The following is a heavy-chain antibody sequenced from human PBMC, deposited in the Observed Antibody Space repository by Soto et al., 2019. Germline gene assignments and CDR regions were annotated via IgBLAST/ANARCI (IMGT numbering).Heavy chain of an antibody. CDR3: AKDQHPEGPTFFFPPVSTPDGMDV. CDR1: GFTFTTYA. V-gene: IGHV3-23*01. Sequence: EVQLLQSGGGLVRPGRSLTLSCAASGFTFTTYAMTWVRQAPGKGLEWVSSGTANGGRTYYADSVKGRFTISRDSSKNTVELQMNRLRADDTAVYYCAKDQHPEGPTFFFPPVSTPDGMDVWGQGTTVTVYS. CDR2: GTANGGRT. J-gene: IGHJ6*02. D-gene: IGHD2-15*01.